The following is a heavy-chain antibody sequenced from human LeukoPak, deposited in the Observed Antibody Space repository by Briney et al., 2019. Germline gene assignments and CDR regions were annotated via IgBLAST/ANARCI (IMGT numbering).Heavy chain of an antibody. CDR3: ARDLGDYVWGSYRSLGFDY. CDR1: GYTFTSYG. Sequence: GASVKVSCKASGYTFTSYGISWVRQAPGQGLELMGWISAYNGNTKYAQKLQGRVTMTTDTSTSTAYMELRSLRSDDTAVYYCARDLGDYVWGSYRSLGFDYWGQGTLVTVSS. CDR2: ISAYNGNT. V-gene: IGHV1-18*01. D-gene: IGHD3-16*02. J-gene: IGHJ4*02.